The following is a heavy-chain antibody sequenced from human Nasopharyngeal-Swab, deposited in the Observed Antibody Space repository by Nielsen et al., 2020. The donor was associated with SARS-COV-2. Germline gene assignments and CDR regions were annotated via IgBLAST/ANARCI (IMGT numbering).Heavy chain of an antibody. CDR2: SRNKAQSYTA. D-gene: IGHD2-15*01. CDR1: GFTFNDYY. V-gene: IGHV3-72*01. Sequence: GESLKISCAGPGFTFNDYYLDWVRQAPGKGLEWIGRSRNKAQSYTAEYAASVRGRFTLSRDDSKDSLYLQMNSLKIEDTAMYYCTRGSCRGGTCYGGDYWGQGTLVTVSS. CDR3: TRGSCRGGTCYGGDY. J-gene: IGHJ4*02.